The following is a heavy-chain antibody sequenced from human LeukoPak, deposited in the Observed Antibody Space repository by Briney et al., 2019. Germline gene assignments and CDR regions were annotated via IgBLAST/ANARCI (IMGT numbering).Heavy chain of an antibody. J-gene: IGHJ5*02. Sequence: GGSPRLSCAASGFTFSSNGMHWVRQAPGKGLEWVAVIWYDGSNKYYADSVKGRFTISRDNPKNTLYLQMNSLRAEDTAVYYCARDVGSSGLSSWGQGILVTVSS. D-gene: IGHD6-19*01. V-gene: IGHV3-33*01. CDR3: ARDVGSSGLSS. CDR2: IWYDGSNK. CDR1: GFTFSSNG.